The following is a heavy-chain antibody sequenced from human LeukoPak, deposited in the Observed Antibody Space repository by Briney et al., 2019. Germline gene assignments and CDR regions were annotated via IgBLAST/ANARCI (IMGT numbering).Heavy chain of an antibody. Sequence: GGSLRLSCAASGFTFSTYGMHWVRQAPGKGLEWVAAISDDGLNTFYIDSVKGRFTISRDDSKNAVSLQMTSLRSEDTAMYYCARRHLRGNTLRGGHHLDPWGLGTPVAVSS. D-gene: IGHD1-14*01. CDR1: GFTFSTYG. CDR2: ISDDGLNT. CDR3: ARRHLRGNTLRGGHHLDP. V-gene: IGHV3-30*03. J-gene: IGHJ5*02.